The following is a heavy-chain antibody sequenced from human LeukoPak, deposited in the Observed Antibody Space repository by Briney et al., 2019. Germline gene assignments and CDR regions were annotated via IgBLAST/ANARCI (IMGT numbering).Heavy chain of an antibody. Sequence: PGESLKISCKASGYSFTNYWIAWVRQMPGKGLEWMGFIYPGDSDTRYSPSFQGQVTISADKSISTAYLQWSSLKASDTAMYYCARRASDYYGSGTYIDYWGQGTLVTVSS. CDR2: IYPGDSDT. V-gene: IGHV5-51*01. D-gene: IGHD3-10*01. CDR3: ARRASDYYGSGTYIDY. J-gene: IGHJ4*02. CDR1: GYSFTNYW.